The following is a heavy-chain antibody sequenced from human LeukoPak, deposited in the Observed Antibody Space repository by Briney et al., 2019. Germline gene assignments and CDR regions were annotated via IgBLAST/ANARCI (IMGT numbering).Heavy chain of an antibody. J-gene: IGHJ4*02. Sequence: ASVKVSCKASGYTFTSYDINWVRQATGQGLEWMGWMNPNSGNTGYAQKFQGRVTITRNTSISTAYMELSSLRSEDTAVYYCARRGLAMVRGVIILDYWGQGTLVTVSS. CDR2: MNPNSGNT. CDR3: ARRGLAMVRGVIILDY. D-gene: IGHD3-10*01. CDR1: GYTFTSYD. V-gene: IGHV1-8*03.